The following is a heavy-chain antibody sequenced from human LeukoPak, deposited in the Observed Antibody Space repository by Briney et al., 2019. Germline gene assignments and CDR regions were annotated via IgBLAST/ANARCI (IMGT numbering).Heavy chain of an antibody. D-gene: IGHD2-2*01. CDR2: IYYSGST. CDR1: GGSISSSSYY. J-gene: IGHJ6*03. V-gene: IGHV4-39*01. Sequence: SETLSLTCTVSGGSISSSSYYWGWIRQPPGKGLEWIGSIYYSGSTFYNPSLKGPVTISVDTSKNQFSLKLSSVTAADTAVYYCARQPVVPAAYYYMDVWGKGATVTVSS. CDR3: ARQPVVPAAYYYMDV.